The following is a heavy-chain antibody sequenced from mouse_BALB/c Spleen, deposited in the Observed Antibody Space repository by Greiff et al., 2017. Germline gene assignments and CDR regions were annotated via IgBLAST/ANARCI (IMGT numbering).Heavy chain of an antibody. V-gene: IGHV3-8*02. D-gene: IGHD2-3*01. CDR2: ISYSGST. CDR3: ARYDGYCYAMDY. J-gene: IGHJ4*01. CDR1: GDSITSGY. Sequence: EVMLVESGPSLVKPSQTLSLTCSVTGDSITSGYWNWIRKFPGNKLEYMGYISYSGSTYYNPSLKSRISITRDTSKNQYYLQLNSVTTEDTATYYCARYDGYCYAMDYWGQGTSVTVSS.